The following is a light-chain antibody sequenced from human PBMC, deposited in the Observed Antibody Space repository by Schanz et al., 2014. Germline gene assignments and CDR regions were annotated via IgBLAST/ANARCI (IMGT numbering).Light chain of an antibody. CDR1: QSVSRSY. CDR3: QQYGSSPRT. J-gene: IGKJ1*01. V-gene: IGKV3-20*01. CDR2: GAS. Sequence: EIVLTQSPGTLSLSPGERATLSCRASQSVSRSYLAWYQQKPGQAPRLLIYGASIRATGIPDRFVGSGSGTDFTLTISRLEPEDFAVYYCQQYGSSPRTFGQGTKVEIK.